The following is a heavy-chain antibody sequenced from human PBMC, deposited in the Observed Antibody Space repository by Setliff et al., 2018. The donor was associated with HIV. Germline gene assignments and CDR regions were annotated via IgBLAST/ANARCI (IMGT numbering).Heavy chain of an antibody. Sequence: GASVKVSCKASGYTFTSYGISWVRQAPGQGLEWMGWISAYNGNTNYAQKLQGRVTFTADESTSTAYMELSSLSSEDTAVYYCARDQTGVAAAAFGGGSAWSDEGFDIWGQGTMVTVSS. V-gene: IGHV1-18*01. CDR1: GYTFTSYG. D-gene: IGHD6-13*01. J-gene: IGHJ3*02. CDR2: ISAYNGNT. CDR3: ARDQTGVAAAAFGGGSAWSDEGFDI.